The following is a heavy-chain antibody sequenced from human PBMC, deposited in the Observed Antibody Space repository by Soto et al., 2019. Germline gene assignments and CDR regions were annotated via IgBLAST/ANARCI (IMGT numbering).Heavy chain of an antibody. D-gene: IGHD3-16*01. CDR1: GYTFQNYH. V-gene: IGHV1-46*02. Sequence: QVQLVQSGAEVKEPGASVRVSCKASGYTFQNYHMHWVRQAPGQWLEWMGIIHPSGEKTTYAQKFQGRLAMTRDTSKRTAYLEVSSLTTEDTAVYSCATVLWGSWTVEYWGQGTLVTVSS. CDR3: ATVLWGSWTVEY. CDR2: IHPSGEKT. J-gene: IGHJ4*02.